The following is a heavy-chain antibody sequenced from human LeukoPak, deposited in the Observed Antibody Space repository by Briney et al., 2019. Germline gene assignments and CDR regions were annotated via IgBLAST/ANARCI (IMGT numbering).Heavy chain of an antibody. CDR2: IYHSGST. J-gene: IGHJ6*02. CDR1: GYSISSGYY. CDR3: AREGASGSGSYWALWYYYYGMDV. V-gene: IGHV4-38-2*02. D-gene: IGHD3-10*01. Sequence: PSETLSLTCTVSGYSISSGYYWGWIRQPPGKGLEWIGSIYHSGSTYYNPSLKSRVTMSVDTSKNQFSLKLSSVTAADTAVYYCAREGASGSGSYWALWYYYYGMDVWGQGTTVTVSS.